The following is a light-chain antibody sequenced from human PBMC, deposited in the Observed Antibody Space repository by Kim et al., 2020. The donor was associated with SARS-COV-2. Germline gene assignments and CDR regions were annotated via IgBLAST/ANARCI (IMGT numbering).Light chain of an antibody. CDR2: GKN. CDR1: SLRIYD. CDR3: KSRDSSGNVV. V-gene: IGLV3-19*01. Sequence: VALEQPDRITCQGDSLRIYDASWYQQEPGQAPVLVIYGKNNRPSGIPDRFSGSSSGNTASLTITGAQADDESDYYCKSRDSSGNVVFGGGTQLTVL. J-gene: IGLJ2*01.